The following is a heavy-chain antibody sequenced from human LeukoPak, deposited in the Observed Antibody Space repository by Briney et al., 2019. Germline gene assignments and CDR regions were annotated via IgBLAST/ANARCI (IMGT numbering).Heavy chain of an antibody. J-gene: IGHJ4*02. V-gene: IGHV4-59*08. CDR1: GGSISSYY. Sequence: SETLSLTCTVSGGSISSYYWSWIRQPPGKGLEWIGYINYNGSPNNNPSLKSRVTISVDTSKNQFSLKLSSVTAADTAVYYCARHGRGYSYGYLFDSWGQGTLVTVSS. CDR3: ARHGRGYSYGYLFDS. D-gene: IGHD5-18*01. CDR2: INYNGSP.